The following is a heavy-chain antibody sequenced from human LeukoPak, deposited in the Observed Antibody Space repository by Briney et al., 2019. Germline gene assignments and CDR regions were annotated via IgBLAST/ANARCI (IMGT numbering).Heavy chain of an antibody. D-gene: IGHD2-2*01. CDR2: ISGSGGST. CDR3: GRLAHNAWYAIDF. V-gene: IGHV3-23*01. Sequence: GGSLRLSCAASGFTFSSYVMSWVRQAPGKGLEWVSAISGSGGSTYYADSVKGRFTISRDNPKNSLYLQINNLRAEDTAVYYRGRLAHNAWYAIDFWGQGTLVTVSS. CDR1: GFTFSSYV. J-gene: IGHJ4*02.